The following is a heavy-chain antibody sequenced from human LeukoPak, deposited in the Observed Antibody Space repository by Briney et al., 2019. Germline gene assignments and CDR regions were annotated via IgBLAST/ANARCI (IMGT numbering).Heavy chain of an antibody. D-gene: IGHD2-2*01. J-gene: IGHJ4*02. CDR3: ARGPRDCSSTSCSLRKFDY. CDR1: GGSISSHY. Sequence: SETLSLTCTVSGGSISSHYWSWIRQPPGKGLEWIGYIYYSGSTNYNPSLKSRVSVSVDTSKNHFSLKLSSVTAADTAVYYCARGPRDCSSTSCSLRKFDYWGQGTLVTVSS. CDR2: IYYSGST. V-gene: IGHV4-59*08.